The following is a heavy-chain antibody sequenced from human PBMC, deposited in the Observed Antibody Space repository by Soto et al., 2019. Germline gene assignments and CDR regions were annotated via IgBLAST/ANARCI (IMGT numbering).Heavy chain of an antibody. Sequence: GGSLRLSSAASGFTFSDYYMSWIRQAPGKGLEWVSYISSSGNTIYYADSVKGRFTISRDNAKNSLYLQMNSLRAEDTAVYYCARDQVAVAGEYAFDIWGQGTMVTVSS. CDR3: ARDQVAVAGEYAFDI. CDR2: ISSSGNTI. V-gene: IGHV3-11*01. D-gene: IGHD6-19*01. CDR1: GFTFSDYY. J-gene: IGHJ3*02.